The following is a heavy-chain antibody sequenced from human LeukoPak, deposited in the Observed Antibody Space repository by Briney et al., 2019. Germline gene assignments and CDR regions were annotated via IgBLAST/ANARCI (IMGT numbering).Heavy chain of an antibody. CDR3: VKAQYDFWSGLDY. CDR2: ISGNGGST. J-gene: IGHJ4*02. V-gene: IGHV3-64D*09. CDR1: GFTFSRYP. D-gene: IGHD3-3*01. Sequence: GGSLRLSCSASGFTFSRYPMLWVRQAPGKGLEYVSAISGNGGSTYYADSVKGRFTTSRDNSKNTLYLQMSSLRTEDTAIYYCVKAQYDFWSGLDYWGQGTLVTVSS.